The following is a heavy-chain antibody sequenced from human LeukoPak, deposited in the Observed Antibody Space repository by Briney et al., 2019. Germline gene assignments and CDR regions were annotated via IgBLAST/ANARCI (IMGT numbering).Heavy chain of an antibody. D-gene: IGHD3-22*01. Sequence: GRSLRLSCAPSRFTSSRYSMACVRPAPGKVLEWVANIKEDGRDKVFADSVKGRFTISSDNGKNLMYLQMNSLTVEDTAVYYCARDVVGALDFWGQGTLVTVSS. V-gene: IGHV3-7*01. CDR2: IKEDGRDK. CDR1: RFTSSRYS. J-gene: IGHJ4*02. CDR3: ARDVVGALDF.